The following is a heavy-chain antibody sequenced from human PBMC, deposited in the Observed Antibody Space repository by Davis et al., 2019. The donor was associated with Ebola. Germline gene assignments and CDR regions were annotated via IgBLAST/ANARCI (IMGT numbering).Heavy chain of an antibody. CDR3: ARDPYSGGYDY. D-gene: IGHD3-10*01. CDR1: DGSISNYY. Sequence: PSETLSLTCTVSDGSISNYYWSWIRQPAGKGLEWIGRISASGSTNYIPSLKSQLTISVDTSKNQFFLKLSSVTAADTAVYYCARDPYSGGYDYWGQGTLVTVSS. V-gene: IGHV4-4*07. J-gene: IGHJ4*02. CDR2: ISASGST.